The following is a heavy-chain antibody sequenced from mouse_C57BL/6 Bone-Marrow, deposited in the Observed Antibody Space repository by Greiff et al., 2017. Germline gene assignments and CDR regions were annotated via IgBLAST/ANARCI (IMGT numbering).Heavy chain of an antibody. Sequence: EVKLMESGGDLVKPGGSLKLSCAASGFTFSSYGMSWVRQTPDKRLEWVATISSGGSYTYYPDSVKGRFTISRDNAKNTLYLQMSSLKSEYTAMYYCARRFYDGYYDYFDYWGQGTTLTVSS. D-gene: IGHD2-3*01. CDR1: GFTFSSYG. CDR3: ARRFYDGYYDYFDY. CDR2: ISSGGSYT. V-gene: IGHV5-6*02. J-gene: IGHJ2*01.